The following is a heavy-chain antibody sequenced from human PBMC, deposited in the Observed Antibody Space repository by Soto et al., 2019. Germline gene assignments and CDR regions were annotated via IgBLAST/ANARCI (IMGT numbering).Heavy chain of an antibody. V-gene: IGHV7-4-1*01. CDR1: GYTFTSYA. D-gene: IGHD4-17*01. J-gene: IGHJ3*02. CDR2: INTNTGNP. CDR3: ARVGGYGDYEGDGAFDI. Sequence: QVQLVQSGSELKKXGASVKVSCKASGYTFTSYAMNWVRXAPGQGLEWMXWINTNTGNPTYAQGFTGRFVFSLDTSVSTAYLQICSLKAEDTAVYYCARVGGYGDYEGDGAFDIWGQGTMVTVSS.